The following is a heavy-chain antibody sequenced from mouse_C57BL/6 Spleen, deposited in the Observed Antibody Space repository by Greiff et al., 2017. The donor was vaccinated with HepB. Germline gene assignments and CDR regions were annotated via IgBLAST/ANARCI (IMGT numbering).Heavy chain of an antibody. CDR2: IDPETGGT. CDR1: GYTFTDYE. V-gene: IGHV1-15*01. CDR3: TRGWTGRYFDY. J-gene: IGHJ2*01. D-gene: IGHD4-1*01. Sequence: QVQLKESGAELVRPGASVTLSCKASGYTFTDYEMHWVKQTPVHGLEWIGAIDPETGGTAYNQKFKGKAILTADKSSSTAYMELRSLTSEDSAVYYCTRGWTGRYFDYWGQGTTLTVSS.